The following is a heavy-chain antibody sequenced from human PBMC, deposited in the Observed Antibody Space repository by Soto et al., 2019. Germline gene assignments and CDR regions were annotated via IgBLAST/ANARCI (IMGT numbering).Heavy chain of an antibody. CDR2: INHSGST. CDR1: GGSFSGYY. D-gene: IGHD3-10*01. V-gene: IGHV4-34*01. Sequence: SETLSLTCAVYGGSFSGYYWSWIRQPPGKGLEWIGEINHSGSTNYNPSLKGRVTISVDTSKNQFSLKLSSVTAADTAVYYCARGQLRMDYYGSGSYSYYYYGMDVWGQGTTVTVSS. J-gene: IGHJ6*02. CDR3: ARGQLRMDYYGSGSYSYYYYGMDV.